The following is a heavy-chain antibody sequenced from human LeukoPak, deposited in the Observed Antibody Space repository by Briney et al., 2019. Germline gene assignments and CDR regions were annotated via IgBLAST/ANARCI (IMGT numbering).Heavy chain of an antibody. D-gene: IGHD3-10*01. V-gene: IGHV4-31*03. J-gene: IGHJ6*02. CDR2: IYYSGST. CDR1: GGSISSGCYY. CDR3: ARQGVTMIRGVIIYYHGMDV. Sequence: SETLSLTCTVSGGSISSGCYYWSWIRQHPGKGLEWIGNIYYSGSTYYNPSLKSRVTMSVDTSKNQFSVKLSSVTAADTAVYYCARQGVTMIRGVIIYYHGMDVWGQGTTVTVSS.